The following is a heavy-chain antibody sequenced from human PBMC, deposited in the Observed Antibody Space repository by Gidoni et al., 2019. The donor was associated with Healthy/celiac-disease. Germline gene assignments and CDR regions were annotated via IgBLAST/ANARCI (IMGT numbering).Heavy chain of an antibody. CDR1: GGSISSSSYY. V-gene: IGHV4-39*01. Sequence: QLQLQESGPGLVKPSETLSLTCTGYGGSISSSSYYWGWIRQPPGKGLEWIGSIDYSGSTYYNPSLKSRVTISVDTSKNQFSLKLSSVTAADTAVYYCASGSSSSSGDWFDPWGQGTLVTVLL. D-gene: IGHD6-6*01. J-gene: IGHJ5*02. CDR3: ASGSSSSSGDWFDP. CDR2: IDYSGST.